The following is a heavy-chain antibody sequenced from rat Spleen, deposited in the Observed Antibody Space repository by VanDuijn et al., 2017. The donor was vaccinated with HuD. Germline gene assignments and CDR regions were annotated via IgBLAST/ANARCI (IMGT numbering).Heavy chain of an antibody. CDR2: ITYDGSST. CDR1: GFTFSDYN. V-gene: IGHV5-7*01. D-gene: IGHD1-9*01. Sequence: EVQLVESGGGLVQPGRSLRLSCAASGFTFSDYNMAWVRQAPRKGLEWVAIITYDGSSTYYRDSVKGRFTISRDNAKSSLYLQMDSLRSEDTATYYCARRHYGYTDYFDYWGQGVMVTVSS. J-gene: IGHJ2*01. CDR3: ARRHYGYTDYFDY.